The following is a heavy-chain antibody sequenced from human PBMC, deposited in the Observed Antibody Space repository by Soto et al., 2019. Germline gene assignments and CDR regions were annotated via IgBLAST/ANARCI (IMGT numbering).Heavy chain of an antibody. J-gene: IGHJ4*02. CDR2: IYPGDSDT. CDR1: GYSFTSYW. D-gene: IGHD3-22*01. V-gene: IGHV5-51*01. Sequence: GESLKISCKGSGYSFTSYWIGWVRQMPGKGLEWMGIIYPGDSDTRYSPSFQGQVTISADKSISTAYLQWSSLKASDTAMYYCALYYDSSRYSGGYFDYCGQAPLLTLSS. CDR3: ALYYDSSRYSGGYFDY.